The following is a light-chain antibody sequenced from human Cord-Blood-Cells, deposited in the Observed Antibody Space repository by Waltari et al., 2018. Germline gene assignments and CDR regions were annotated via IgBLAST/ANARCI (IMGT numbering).Light chain of an antibody. Sequence: QLVLTQSPSASASLGASVKRTCTLSSGHSSYAIAWHQQQAKKGPRYLMKRNSDGSHSKCDVIPDRFSSSSSGAARYLTISSLQSEDAADYCCQTWGTGTRVFGGGTKLTVL. CDR2: RNSDGSH. CDR1: SGHSSYA. CDR3: QTWGTGTRV. V-gene: IGLV4-69*01. J-gene: IGLJ3*02.